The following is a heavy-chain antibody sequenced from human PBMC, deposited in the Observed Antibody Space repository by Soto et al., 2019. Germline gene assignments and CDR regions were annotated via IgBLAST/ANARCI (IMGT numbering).Heavy chain of an antibody. J-gene: IGHJ4*02. CDR2: IYPGDSHT. V-gene: IGHV5-51*01. CDR3: ASPQRYDFWSGYVFDQ. Sequence: EVQLVQSGAEVKKPGESLKISCKGSGYKFTNYWIGWVRQMPGKGLDWMGIIYPGDSHTTYSPSFQGQVTISADKSISTAYLQWSSLKASDTAMYYCASPQRYDFWSGYVFDQWGQGTLVTVSS. D-gene: IGHD3-3*01. CDR1: GYKFTNYW.